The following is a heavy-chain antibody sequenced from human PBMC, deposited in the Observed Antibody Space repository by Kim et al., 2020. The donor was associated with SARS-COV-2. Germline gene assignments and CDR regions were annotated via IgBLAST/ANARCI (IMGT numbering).Heavy chain of an antibody. V-gene: IGHV3-30*18. CDR3: ANPPIKYQLLWAYDY. J-gene: IGHJ4*02. Sequence: GGSLRLSCAASGFTFSSYGMHWVRQAPGKGLEWVAVISYDGSNKYYADSVKGRFTISRDNSKNTLYLQMNSLRAEDTAVYYCANPPIKYQLLWAYDYWGQGTLVTVSS. CDR2: ISYDGSNK. CDR1: GFTFSSYG. D-gene: IGHD2-2*01.